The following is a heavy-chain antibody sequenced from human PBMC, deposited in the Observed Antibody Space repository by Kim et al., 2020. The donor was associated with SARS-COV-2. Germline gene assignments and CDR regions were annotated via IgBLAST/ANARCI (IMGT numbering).Heavy chain of an antibody. V-gene: IGHV4-34*01. J-gene: IGHJ4*02. CDR3: ARGQDTAKTGY. CDR1: GASFSGYY. D-gene: IGHD5-18*01. Sequence: SETLSLTCAVYGASFSGYYWSWIRQSPGKRLEWIGEIHPSGSTSYNPSLQSRVTISIDTSKSHMSLRLTSVTAAGTAVYFCARGQDTAKTGYWGQGTLVTVSS. CDR2: IHPSGST.